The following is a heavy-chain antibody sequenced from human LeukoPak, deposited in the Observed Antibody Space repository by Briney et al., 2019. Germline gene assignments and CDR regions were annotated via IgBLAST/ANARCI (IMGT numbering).Heavy chain of an antibody. CDR2: IYKIVTA. CDR3: VVGGGWQPDY. J-gene: IGHJ4*02. CDR1: GDSPTGNF. Sequence: PSETLSHTRTLFGDSPTGNFLSSVRHPPGTGREWIGHIYKIVTASYNPSTKRRLTTSADTSKTLYSLQLRSGTAAATAVYYCVVGGGWQPDYWGQGALVTVSA. D-gene: IGHD2-15*01. V-gene: IGHV4-59*01.